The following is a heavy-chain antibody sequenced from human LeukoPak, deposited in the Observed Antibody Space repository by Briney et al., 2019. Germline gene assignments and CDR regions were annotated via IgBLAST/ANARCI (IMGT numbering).Heavy chain of an antibody. J-gene: IGHJ3*02. CDR3: AADWWDSGSYWGVNAFDI. CDR1: GFTFTSSA. V-gene: IGHV1-58*02. Sequence: ASVKVSCKASGFTFTSSAMQWVRQARGQRLEWIGWIVVGSGNTNYAQKFQERVTITRDMSTSTAYMELSSLRSEDTAVYYCAADWWDSGSYWGVNAFDIWGQGTMVTVSS. D-gene: IGHD1-26*01. CDR2: IVVGSGNT.